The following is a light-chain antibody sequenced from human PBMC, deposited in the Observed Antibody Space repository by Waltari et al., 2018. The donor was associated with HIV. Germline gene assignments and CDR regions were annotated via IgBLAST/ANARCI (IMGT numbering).Light chain of an antibody. CDR3: QRHDSPPWT. Sequence: EFVLTQSPGTLSLSPGERATLSCRASQSVRDSYLAWYQQKPGQAPRLLIYGASSRAIGIPDRFSGSGSGTDFTLTISRLEPEDFAVYYCQRHDSPPWTFGQGTKVDIK. V-gene: IGKV3-20*01. CDR1: QSVRDSY. CDR2: GAS. J-gene: IGKJ1*01.